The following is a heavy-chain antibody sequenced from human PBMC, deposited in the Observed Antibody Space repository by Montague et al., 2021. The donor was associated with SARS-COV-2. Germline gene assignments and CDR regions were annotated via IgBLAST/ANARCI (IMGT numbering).Heavy chain of an antibody. CDR1: GGFFSGYY. Sequence: SETLSLTCAVYGGFFSGYYWSWIRQPPGKGLEWIGEINQSGSTNYNPSXXSRVTLSVDTSKKQFSLKLSSLTAADTAVYYCARVAGGYYHDSSAYFDYWGQGSLVTVSS. D-gene: IGHD3-22*01. CDR3: ARVAGGYYHDSSAYFDY. CDR2: INQSGST. J-gene: IGHJ4*02. V-gene: IGHV4-34*01.